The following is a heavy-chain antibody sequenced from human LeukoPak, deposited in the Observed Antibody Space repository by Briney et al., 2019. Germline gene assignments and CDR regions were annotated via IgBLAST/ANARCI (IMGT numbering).Heavy chain of an antibody. D-gene: IGHD2-21*02. V-gene: IGHV3-43D*03. J-gene: IGHJ4*02. Sequence: GGSLRLSCAASGFTFSSYAMHWVRQAPGKGLEWVSLITWDGGSTYYADSVKGRFTISRDNSKNSLYLQMNSLRAEDTALYYCAKDSGGDPDYWGQGTLVTVSS. CDR1: GFTFSSYA. CDR2: ITWDGGST. CDR3: AKDSGGDPDY.